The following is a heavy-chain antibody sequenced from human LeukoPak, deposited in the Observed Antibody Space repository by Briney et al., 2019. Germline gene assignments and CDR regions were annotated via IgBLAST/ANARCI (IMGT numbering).Heavy chain of an antibody. CDR2: IYTGGNT. CDR1: GFTVSSDY. CDR3: ARYCSDISCYSFDV. J-gene: IGHJ3*01. Sequence: GGSLRLSCAASGFTVSSDYMSWVRQAPGKVLEWVSVIYTGGNTYYADSVKGRFTISRDNSKNTLCLQMNSLRAEDTAVYYCARYCSDISCYSFDVWGQGTMVTVSS. D-gene: IGHD2-2*01. V-gene: IGHV3-53*01.